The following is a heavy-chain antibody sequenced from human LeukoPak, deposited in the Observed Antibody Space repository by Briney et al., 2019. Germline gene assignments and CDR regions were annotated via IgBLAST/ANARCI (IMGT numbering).Heavy chain of an antibody. CDR2: IYYSGST. V-gene: IGHV4-39*01. CDR3: ARKYYGSGSYYKDINFDY. Sequence: PSETLSLTCTVSGGSISSSSYYWGWIRPPPGKGLEWIGSIYYSGSTCYNPSLKSRVTISVDTSKNQFSLKLSSVTAADTAVYYCARKYYGSGSYYKDINFDYWDQGTLVTVSS. J-gene: IGHJ4*02. CDR1: GGSISSSSYY. D-gene: IGHD3-10*01.